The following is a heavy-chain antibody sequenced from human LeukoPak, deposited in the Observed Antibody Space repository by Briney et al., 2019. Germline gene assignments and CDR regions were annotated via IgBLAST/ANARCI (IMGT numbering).Heavy chain of an antibody. CDR1: GYTFTYRY. J-gene: IGHJ5*02. V-gene: IGHV1-45*02. CDR2: ITPFNGNT. D-gene: IGHD3-10*01. Sequence: ASVKLSCKASGYTFTYRYLHCVRQAPGQALEWMGWITPFNGNTNYAQKFQDRVTITRDRSMSTAYMELSSLKSEDTAMYYCANSPDSGGLGPWGQGTLVTVSS. CDR3: ANSPDSGGLGP.